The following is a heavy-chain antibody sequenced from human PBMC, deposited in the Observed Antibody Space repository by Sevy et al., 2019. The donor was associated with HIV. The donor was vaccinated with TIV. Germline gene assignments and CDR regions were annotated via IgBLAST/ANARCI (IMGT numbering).Heavy chain of an antibody. Sequence: GGSLRLSCAASGFTFDDYAMHWVRQAPGKGLEWVSGISWNGGSIGYADSVKGRFTISRDNPKNSLYLQMNSLRAEDMALYYCAKDSMEQQLVPGAFDIWGQGTMVTVSS. CDR3: AKDSMEQQLVPGAFDI. V-gene: IGHV3-9*03. D-gene: IGHD6-13*01. CDR1: GFTFDDYA. CDR2: ISWNGGSI. J-gene: IGHJ3*02.